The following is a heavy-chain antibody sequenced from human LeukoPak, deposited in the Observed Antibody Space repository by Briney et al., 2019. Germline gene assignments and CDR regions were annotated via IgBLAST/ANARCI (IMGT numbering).Heavy chain of an antibody. Sequence: GRSLRLSCAASGFTFSSYGIHWVRQAPGKGLEWVAVMAYDGSNKYYADSVKGRFTISRDNSKNTLYLQMNSLRAEDTAVYYCAKDADYGAEDYWGQGTLVTVSS. D-gene: IGHD4-17*01. J-gene: IGHJ4*02. V-gene: IGHV3-30*18. CDR2: MAYDGSNK. CDR1: GFTFSSYG. CDR3: AKDADYGAEDY.